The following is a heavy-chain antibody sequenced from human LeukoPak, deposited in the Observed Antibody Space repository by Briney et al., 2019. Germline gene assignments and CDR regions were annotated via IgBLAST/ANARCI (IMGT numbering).Heavy chain of an antibody. CDR3: ARVEATTGRNYHYYYMDV. D-gene: IGHD1-1*01. CDR1: GFYFSGYS. Sequence: GGSLRLSCGASGFYFSGYSMNWVRQAPGEGLEWVSSINSGSTYMYYADSVKGRFTISRDNAKNSLHLQMDSQRAEDTAVYFCARVEATTGRNYHYYYMDVWGKGTTVIVSS. V-gene: IGHV3-21*01. CDR2: INSGSTYM. J-gene: IGHJ6*03.